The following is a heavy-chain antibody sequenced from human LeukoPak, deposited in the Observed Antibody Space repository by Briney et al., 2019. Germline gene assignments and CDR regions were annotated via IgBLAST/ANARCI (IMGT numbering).Heavy chain of an antibody. V-gene: IGHV3-23*01. D-gene: IGHD6-19*01. CDR1: GFTFRNHA. J-gene: IGHJ5*02. Sequence: GGSLRLSCVASGFTFRNHAMNWVRQTPGKGLEWVSSISTDGVNTYYADSVKGRLTISRDTSKDTLYLQMNSLSAEDTAVYYCARCTKYTTGWCNWFDPWGQGTLVTVSS. CDR3: ARCTKYTTGWCNWFDP. CDR2: ISTDGVNT.